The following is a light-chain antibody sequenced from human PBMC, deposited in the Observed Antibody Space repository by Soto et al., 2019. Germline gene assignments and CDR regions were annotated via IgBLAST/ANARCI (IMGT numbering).Light chain of an antibody. Sequence: QSVLTQPRSVSGSPGQSVTISCTGTSSDVGGYNYVSWYQQHPGKAPKLMIYDVSKRPSGVPDRFSGSKSGNTASLTISGLQVEDEADYYCCSYAGSYSVVFGGGTKVTVL. CDR2: DVS. V-gene: IGLV2-11*01. J-gene: IGLJ2*01. CDR1: SSDVGGYNY. CDR3: CSYAGSYSVV.